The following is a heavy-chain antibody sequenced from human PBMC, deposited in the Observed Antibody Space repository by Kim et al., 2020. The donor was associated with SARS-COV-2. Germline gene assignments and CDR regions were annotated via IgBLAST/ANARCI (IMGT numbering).Heavy chain of an antibody. Sequence: GGSLRLSCAASGLSFSDSYMNWVRQAPGKGLEWLSYISTRGGSIFYADSVEGRFTISRDNAKNSLYLQMNHLRDEDTAVYYCARSGHGYNALGIWGQG. V-gene: IGHV3-11*01. D-gene: IGHD5-12*01. CDR3: ARSGHGYNALGI. CDR2: ISTRGGSI. J-gene: IGHJ1*01. CDR1: GLSFSDSY.